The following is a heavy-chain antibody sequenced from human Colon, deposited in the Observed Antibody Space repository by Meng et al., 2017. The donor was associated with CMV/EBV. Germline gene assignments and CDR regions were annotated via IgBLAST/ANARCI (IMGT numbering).Heavy chain of an antibody. CDR2: ITGSGRKV. V-gene: IGHV3-21*04. CDR1: GFTFSSYW. D-gene: IGHD3-10*01. CDR3: ARLFDDRPGWFDP. J-gene: IGHJ5*02. Sequence: GESLKISCAASGFTFSSYWMSWVRQAPGKGLEWLSSITGSGRKVFYGDSMNGRITISRDNANNSLYLDMNSLTAEDTAVYYCARLFDDRPGWFDPWGQGTLVTVSS.